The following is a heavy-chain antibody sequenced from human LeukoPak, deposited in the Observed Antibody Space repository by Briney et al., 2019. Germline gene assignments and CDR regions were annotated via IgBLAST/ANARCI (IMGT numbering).Heavy chain of an antibody. CDR1: GGSISSYY. D-gene: IGHD2-15*01. V-gene: IGHV4-4*07. CDR3: ARDSGYCSGGSCYSFDY. J-gene: IGHJ4*02. CDR2: IYTSGST. Sequence: SETLSLTCTVSGGSISSYYWSWIRQPAGKGLEWIGRIYTSGSTNYNPSLKSRVTMSVDTSKNQFSLKLSSVTAADTAVYYCARDSGYCSGGSCYSFDYWGQGTLVTVSS.